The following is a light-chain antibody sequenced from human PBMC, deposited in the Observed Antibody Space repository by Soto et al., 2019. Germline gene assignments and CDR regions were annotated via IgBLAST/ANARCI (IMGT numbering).Light chain of an antibody. CDR2: EVS. Sequence: QSVLTQPPSASGSPGQSVTISCTGTSSDVGDYNYVSWYQQYPGKAPKLMIYEVSKRPSGVPDRFSGSKSGNTASLTVSGLQAEDEADYFCASYTSRNTLIFGGGTKVTVL. V-gene: IGLV2-8*01. CDR3: ASYTSRNTLI. J-gene: IGLJ2*01. CDR1: SSDVGDYNY.